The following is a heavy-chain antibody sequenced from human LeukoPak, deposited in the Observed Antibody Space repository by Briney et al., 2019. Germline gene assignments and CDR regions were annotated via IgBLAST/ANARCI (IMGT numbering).Heavy chain of an antibody. D-gene: IGHD2-2*01. CDR3: ARVQSYCSSTSCYQYVDH. V-gene: IGHV4-59*01. J-gene: IGHJ4*02. Sequence: SETLSLTCTVSGGSISSYYWSWIRQPPGKGLEWIGYIYYSGSTNYNPSPNSRVTISVDTSKNQFSLKLSSVTAADTAVYYCARVQSYCSSTSCYQYVDHWGQGTLVTVSS. CDR1: GGSISSYY. CDR2: IYYSGST.